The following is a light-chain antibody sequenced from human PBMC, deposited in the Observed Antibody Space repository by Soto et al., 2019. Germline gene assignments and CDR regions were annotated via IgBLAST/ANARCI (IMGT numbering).Light chain of an antibody. CDR3: QQYHIWPFT. J-gene: IGKJ4*01. V-gene: IGKV3-15*01. CDR1: ESVSMN. CDR2: GAT. Sequence: EIVVTQSPATLSVSPGERVILSCRASESVSMNFAWYQQKVGQAPRLLFYGATIRATGIPARFSGSGSETEFTLTIRCLQPDDFAVYWCQQYHIWPFTFGGGTKMEIK.